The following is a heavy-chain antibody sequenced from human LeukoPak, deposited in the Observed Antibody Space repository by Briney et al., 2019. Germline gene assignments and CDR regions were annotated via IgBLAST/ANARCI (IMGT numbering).Heavy chain of an antibody. J-gene: IGHJ4*02. D-gene: IGHD6-6*01. CDR1: GYTFTGYY. Sequence: ASVKVSCKASGYTFTGYYMHWVRQAPGQGLEWMGWINPNSGGTNYAQKFQGRVTMTRDTSISTAYMELSRLRSDDTAVYYCARVWQLVSPTPMGYWGQGTLVTVSS. CDR2: INPNSGGT. CDR3: ARVWQLVSPTPMGY. V-gene: IGHV1-2*02.